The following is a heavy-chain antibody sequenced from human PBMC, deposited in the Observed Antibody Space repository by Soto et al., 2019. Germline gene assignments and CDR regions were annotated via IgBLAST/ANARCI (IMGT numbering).Heavy chain of an antibody. V-gene: IGHV3-30*03. CDR1: GFNFRTYG. CDR3: ARDRQQWLTSSLDP. Sequence: LRLSCVASGFNFRTYGMHWVRQAPGKGLEWVANIFYDGISKYYADAVRGRFSVTRDNSKNTLDLQMTSLKEEDTAVYYCARDRQQWLTSSLDPWGQGTLVTVSS. J-gene: IGHJ5*02. CDR2: IFYDGISK. D-gene: IGHD6-19*01.